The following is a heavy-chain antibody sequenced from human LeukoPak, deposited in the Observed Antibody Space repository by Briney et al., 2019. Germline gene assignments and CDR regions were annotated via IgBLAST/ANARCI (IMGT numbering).Heavy chain of an antibody. D-gene: IGHD6-19*01. Sequence: GGSLRLSCVASDFGSHHMHWVRQAPRKALVWVARVSTDGIGTAYADSVKGRFTISRDNAKNTVYLQMNSLRAEDTAVYYCARGGYSSGVDYWGQGTLVTVSS. CDR2: VSTDGIGT. CDR3: ARGGYSSGVDY. CDR1: DFGSHH. V-gene: IGHV3-74*01. J-gene: IGHJ4*02.